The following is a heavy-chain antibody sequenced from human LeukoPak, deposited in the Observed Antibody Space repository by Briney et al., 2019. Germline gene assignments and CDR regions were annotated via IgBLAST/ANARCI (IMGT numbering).Heavy chain of an antibody. D-gene: IGHD6-13*01. Sequence: GGSLRLSCAASGFTFDDYAMHWVRQAPGKGLEWVSGISWNSGSIDYADSVKGRFTISRDNSKNTLYLQMNSLRAEDTAVYYCARESAPSIAAGLVWFDPWGQGTLVTVSS. V-gene: IGHV3-9*01. CDR3: ARESAPSIAAGLVWFDP. J-gene: IGHJ5*02. CDR2: ISWNSGSI. CDR1: GFTFDDYA.